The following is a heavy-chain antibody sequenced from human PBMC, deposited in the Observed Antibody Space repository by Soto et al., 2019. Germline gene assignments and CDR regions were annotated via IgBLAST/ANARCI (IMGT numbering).Heavy chain of an antibody. J-gene: IGHJ4*02. D-gene: IGHD2-2*01. Sequence: SGPTLVNPTQTLPLTCTFSGFSLSTSGMRVSWIRQPPGKALEWPARIDWDDDKFYSTSLKTRLTISKDTSKNQVVLTMTNMDPVDTATYYCARTTAPNQAFDYWGQGTLVTVSS. CDR3: ARTTAPNQAFDY. CDR2: IDWDDDK. CDR1: GFSLSTSGMR. V-gene: IGHV2-70*04.